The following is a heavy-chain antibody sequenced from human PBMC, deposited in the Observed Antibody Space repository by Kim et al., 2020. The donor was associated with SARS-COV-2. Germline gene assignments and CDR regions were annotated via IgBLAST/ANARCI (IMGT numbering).Heavy chain of an antibody. Sequence: ASVKVSCKASGYTFNTYYMHWVRRAPGQGLEWMGIISPSGDDTTYAQRFQGRATMTRDTSTSTLYVELSSLTSDDTAVYYCVRVAPDQHFDHWGQGTLVTVSS. V-gene: IGHV1-46*02. CDR1: GYTFNTYY. J-gene: IGHJ4*02. CDR2: ISPSGDDT. CDR3: VRVAPDQHFDH.